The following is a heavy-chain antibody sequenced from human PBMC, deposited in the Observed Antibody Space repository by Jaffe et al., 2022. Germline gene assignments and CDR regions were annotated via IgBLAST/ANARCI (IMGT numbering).Heavy chain of an antibody. CDR3: AHRRDVTKAYYYFEF. Sequence: QITLKESGPTLVKPTQTLTLTCTFSGFSLNTSGVAVGCIRQPPGKALEWLALIYWDDEKRYSPSLKSRLTITKDTSKNQVLFTMTNMDPVDTATYYCAHRRDVTKAYYYFEFWGQGSLVTVSS. V-gene: IGHV2-5*02. CDR1: GFSLNTSGVA. J-gene: IGHJ4*02. CDR2: IYWDDEK. D-gene: IGHD4-17*01.